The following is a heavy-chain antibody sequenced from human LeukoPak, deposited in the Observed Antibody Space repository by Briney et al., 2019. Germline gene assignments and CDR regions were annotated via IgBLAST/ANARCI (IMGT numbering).Heavy chain of an antibody. D-gene: IGHD2-2*01. J-gene: IGHJ4*02. CDR2: INPSGGST. CDR3: ASGTTDIVVVPATLRNYYFDY. V-gene: IGHV1-46*01. CDR1: GYTFTTYY. Sequence: ASVKVSCKASGYTFTTYYVHWVRQAPGQGLEWMGIINPSGGSTTYAQKFRGRLTMTRDMSTSTVYMELSSLRSEDTAVYYCASGTTDIVVVPATLRNYYFDYWGQGTLVTVSS.